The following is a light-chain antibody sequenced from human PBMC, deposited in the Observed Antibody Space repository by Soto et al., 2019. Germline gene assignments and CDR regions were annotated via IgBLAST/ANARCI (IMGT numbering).Light chain of an antibody. CDR2: WAS. J-gene: IGKJ5*01. CDR1: QSVLYTSNNKNY. CDR3: QQYYSTPIT. V-gene: IGKV4-1*01. Sequence: DIVMTQSPYSLPVSLGERATINCKSSQSVLYTSNNKNYLAWYQQKPGQPPKLLIYWASTRESGVPDRFRGSGSGTDFTLTIDSLQAEDVAVYYCQQYYSTPITFGQGTRLEIK.